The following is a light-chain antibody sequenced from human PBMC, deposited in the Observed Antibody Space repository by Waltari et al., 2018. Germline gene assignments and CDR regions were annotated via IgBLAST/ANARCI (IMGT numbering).Light chain of an antibody. CDR2: DAS. V-gene: IGKV3-11*01. J-gene: IGKJ4*01. CDR1: QNLSSY. CDR3: QQRSNWPLT. Sequence: EIVLTQSPATLSLSPGERATLSCRASQNLSSYFAWYQQKPGQPPRLPIYDASNRAAGIPARFSGTGSGTDFTLTISSLEPEDFVVYYCQQRSNWPLTFGGGTKVEI.